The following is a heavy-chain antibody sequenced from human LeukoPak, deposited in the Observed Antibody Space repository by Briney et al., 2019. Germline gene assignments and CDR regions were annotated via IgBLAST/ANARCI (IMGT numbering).Heavy chain of an antibody. CDR3: ARWYYDSSGYRYFDY. Sequence: SETLSLTRTVSGVSISTYYWTWIRQSPGKGLEWIGNIDYSGNTKYNPSLNSRVTISVDTSKNHFSLKLSSVTAADTAVYYCARWYYDSSGYRYFDYWGQGTLVIVSS. CDR1: GVSISTYY. CDR2: IDYSGNT. V-gene: IGHV4-59*12. D-gene: IGHD3-22*01. J-gene: IGHJ4*02.